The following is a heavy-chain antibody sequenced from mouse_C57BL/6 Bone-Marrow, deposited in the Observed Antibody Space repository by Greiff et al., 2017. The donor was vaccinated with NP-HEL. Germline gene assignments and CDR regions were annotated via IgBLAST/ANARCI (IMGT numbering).Heavy chain of an antibody. CDR2: IDPSDSYT. CDR1: GYTFTSYW. J-gene: IGHJ1*03. D-gene: IGHD1-1*01. Sequence: QVQLQQPGAELVRPGTSVKLSCKASGYTFTSYWMHWVKQRPGQGLEWIGVIDPSDSYTNYNQKFKGKATLTVDTSSSTAYMQLSSLTSEDSAVYYCARPYYYGSSYWYFDVWGTGTTVTASS. CDR3: ARPYYYGSSYWYFDV. V-gene: IGHV1-59*01.